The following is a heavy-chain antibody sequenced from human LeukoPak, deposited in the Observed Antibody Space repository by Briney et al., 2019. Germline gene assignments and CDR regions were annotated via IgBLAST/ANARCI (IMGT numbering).Heavy chain of an antibody. CDR2: IYYSGST. V-gene: IGHV4-59*12. Sequence: SETLSLTCTVSGGSISSYYWSWIRQPPGKGLEWIGYIYYSGSTNYNPSLKSRVTISVDTSKNQFSLKLSSVTAADTAVYYCARVYPTSCFDYWGQGTLVTVSS. D-gene: IGHD2-2*01. CDR3: ARVYPTSCFDY. J-gene: IGHJ4*02. CDR1: GGSISSYY.